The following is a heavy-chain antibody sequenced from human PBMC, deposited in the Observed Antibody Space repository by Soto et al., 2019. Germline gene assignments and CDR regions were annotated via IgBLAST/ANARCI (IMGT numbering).Heavy chain of an antibody. D-gene: IGHD3-10*01. Sequence: QVQLVQSGAEVKRPGSSVKVSCKASGDTFNFSSINWVRQAPGLGLEWMGRVNPIVSMSNYAQRFQGRVTMTADKSTSTAYMELSGLRSEDTAIYYCATSYGSGYRAFDYWGQGALVTVSS. CDR1: GDTFNFSS. V-gene: IGHV1-69*04. CDR2: VNPIVSMS. CDR3: ATSYGSGYRAFDY. J-gene: IGHJ4*02.